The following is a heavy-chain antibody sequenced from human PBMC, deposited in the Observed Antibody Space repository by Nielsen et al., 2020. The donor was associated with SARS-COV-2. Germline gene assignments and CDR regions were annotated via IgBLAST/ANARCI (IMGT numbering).Heavy chain of an antibody. CDR3: ARGGKRFDSSGYFSPDY. D-gene: IGHD3-22*01. CDR2: ILGSGAAT. V-gene: IGHV3-23*01. Sequence: GGSLRLSCTVSGFTFGTYTISWVRQPPGKGLQWVAGILGSGAATFYADSVEGRFTISRDNSKNTLYLQMNSLRAEDTAVYYCARGGKRFDSSGYFSPDYWGQGTLVTVSS. J-gene: IGHJ4*02. CDR1: GFTFGTYT.